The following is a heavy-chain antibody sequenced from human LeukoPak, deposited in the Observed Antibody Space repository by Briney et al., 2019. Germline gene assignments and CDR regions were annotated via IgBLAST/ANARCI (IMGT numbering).Heavy chain of an antibody. J-gene: IGHJ4*02. D-gene: IGHD2-8*02. CDR3: ATYRQVLLPFES. CDR1: GFTFSTSA. Sequence: GGSLRLSCAASGFTFSTSAMIWVRQPPGKGLEWVSSIFPSGGEIHYADSVKGRFTIFRDNSKSTLTLQMNSLRAEDTAIYYCATYRQVLLPFESWGQGTLVTVSS. CDR2: IFPSGGEI. V-gene: IGHV3-23*01.